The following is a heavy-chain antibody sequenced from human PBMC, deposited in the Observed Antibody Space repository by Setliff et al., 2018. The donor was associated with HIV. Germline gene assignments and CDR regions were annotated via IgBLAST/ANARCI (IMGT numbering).Heavy chain of an antibody. CDR1: GFNLDDYA. CDR3: TRDRGRPDSFDI. D-gene: IGHD1-26*01. V-gene: IGHV3-74*01. J-gene: IGHJ3*02. Sequence: GVSLRLSCAASGFNLDDYAMHWVRQVPGKGLVWVSHINSDGSGTKYADSVKGRFTMSRDNAKNTLYLQMNSLRAEDTALYFCTRDRGRPDSFDIWGQGTMVTVSS. CDR2: INSDGSGT.